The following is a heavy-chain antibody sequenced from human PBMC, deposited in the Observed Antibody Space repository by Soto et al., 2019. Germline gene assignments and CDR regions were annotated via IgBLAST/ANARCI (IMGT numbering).Heavy chain of an antibody. D-gene: IGHD2-15*01. CDR3: ASREKSVGYCSGRSCSAHVLYYLYFGLGV. Sequence: SVKVSCKASGGTFSSYAISWVRQAPGQGLEWLGGFIPIFASRNYAQKFQCRGTISADESTSTAYMELSSLRSEDTAVYYCASREKSVGYCSGRSCSAHVLYYLYFGLGVWGQGNTVTVAS. CDR2: FIPIFASR. CDR1: GGTFSSYA. J-gene: IGHJ6*02. V-gene: IGHV1-69*13.